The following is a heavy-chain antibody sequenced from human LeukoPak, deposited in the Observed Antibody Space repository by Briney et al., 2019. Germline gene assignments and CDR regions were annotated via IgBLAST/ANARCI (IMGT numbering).Heavy chain of an antibody. V-gene: IGHV4-30-2*01. Sequence: TLSLTCAVSGGSISSGGYSWSWIRQPPGKGLEWIEYIYHSGSTYYNPSLKSRVTISVDRSKNQFSLKLSSVTAADTAVYYCASYDSSGSDAFDIWGQGTMVTVSS. CDR1: GGSISSGGYS. CDR2: IYHSGST. D-gene: IGHD3-22*01. J-gene: IGHJ3*02. CDR3: ASYDSSGSDAFDI.